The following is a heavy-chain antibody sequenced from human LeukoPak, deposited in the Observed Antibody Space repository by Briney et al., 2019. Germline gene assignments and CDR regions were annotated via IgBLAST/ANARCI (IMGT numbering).Heavy chain of an antibody. CDR1: GGTFSSYA. Sequence: SVKVSCKAFGGTFSSYAITWVRQAPGQGLEWMGRIIPIFDTANYAQNFQGRVTITTDESTSTAYMELSSLRSADTAVYYCARSVHPVYYGGTFDYWGQGTLVTVSS. D-gene: IGHD3-10*01. V-gene: IGHV1-69*05. J-gene: IGHJ4*02. CDR3: ARSVHPVYYGGTFDY. CDR2: IIPIFDTA.